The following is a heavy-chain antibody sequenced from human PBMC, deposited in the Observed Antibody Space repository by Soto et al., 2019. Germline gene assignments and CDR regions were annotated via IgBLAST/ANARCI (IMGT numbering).Heavy chain of an antibody. V-gene: IGHV5-51*01. CDR3: ASVRPLMRSSSLYYYCTDA. Sequence: GESLEIYCKGSGYSFTSYWIGWVRQMPGKGLEWMGIIYPVDSDTRYSPSFQGQVTISADKSISTAYLQWSSLKASDTAMYYCASVRPLMRSSSLYYYCTDAWGNETRVTISA. D-gene: IGHD6-6*01. CDR1: GYSFTSYW. CDR2: IYPVDSDT. J-gene: IGHJ6*04.